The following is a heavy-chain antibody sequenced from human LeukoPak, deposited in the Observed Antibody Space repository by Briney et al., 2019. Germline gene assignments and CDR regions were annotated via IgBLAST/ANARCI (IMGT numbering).Heavy chain of an antibody. CDR1: GFTFTSYA. CDR2: ISYDGSNK. Sequence: GGSLRLSCAASGFTFTSYAMSWVRQAPGKGLEWVAVISYDGSNKYYADSVKGRFTISRDNSKNTLYLQMNSLRAEDTAVYYCAKDSGSGSYIGNFDYWGQGTLVTVSS. V-gene: IGHV3-30*04. D-gene: IGHD3-10*01. CDR3: AKDSGSGSYIGNFDY. J-gene: IGHJ4*02.